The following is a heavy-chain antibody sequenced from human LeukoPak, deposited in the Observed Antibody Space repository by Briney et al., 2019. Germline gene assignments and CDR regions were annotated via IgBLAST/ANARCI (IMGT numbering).Heavy chain of an antibody. CDR3: AHIHDCSGGSCYSNY. D-gene: IGHD2-15*01. Sequence: SGPTVVNPTQTLTLTGTFSGFSLSTSGVGVGWIRQPPGKALKWLALIYWDDDKRYSPSLKSRLTITKDTSKNQVVLTMTNMAPVDTATYYCAHIHDCSGGSCYSNYWGQGTLVTVSS. CDR2: IYWDDDK. CDR1: GFSLSTSGVG. V-gene: IGHV2-5*02. J-gene: IGHJ4*02.